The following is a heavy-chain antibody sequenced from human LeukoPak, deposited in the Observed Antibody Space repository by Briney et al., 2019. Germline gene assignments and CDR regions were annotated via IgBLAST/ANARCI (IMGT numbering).Heavy chain of an antibody. J-gene: IGHJ4*02. Sequence: ASMKVSCKASGCTFSNYAISWVRQAPGQGLEWMGGIIPNIGTANFAQKFQGRVTITTDASTTTAFMDLSSLRSEDTAVYYCARHRRCWFIQGGRFDYWGQGTLVTVSS. V-gene: IGHV1-69*05. CDR2: IIPNIGTA. CDR3: ARHRRCWFIQGGRFDY. CDR1: GCTFSNYA. D-gene: IGHD2-15*01.